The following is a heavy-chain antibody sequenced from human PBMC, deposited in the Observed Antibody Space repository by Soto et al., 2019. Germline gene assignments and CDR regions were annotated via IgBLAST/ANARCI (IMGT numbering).Heavy chain of an antibody. CDR2: ISYEGSNK. CDR3: AKDGSSWGFDY. CDR1: GFTFSSHG. V-gene: IGHV3-30*18. J-gene: IGHJ4*02. D-gene: IGHD6-13*01. Sequence: QVQLVESGGGVVQPGRSLRLSCAASGFTFSSHGMHWVRQAPGKGLEWVAVISYEGSNKYYADSVKGRFTISRDNSKNTLYLQMNRLRAEDTAVYYCAKDGSSWGFDYWGQGTLVTVSS.